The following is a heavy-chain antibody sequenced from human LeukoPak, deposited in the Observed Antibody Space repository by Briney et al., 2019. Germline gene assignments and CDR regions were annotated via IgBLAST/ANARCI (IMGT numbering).Heavy chain of an antibody. CDR1: GYTFTSYG. D-gene: IGHD3-22*01. CDR3: ARVSLENYYDSSGYPDY. Sequence: VASVKVSCKASGYTFTSYGISWVRQAPGQGLEWMGWISAYNGNTNYAQKLQGRVTMTTDTSTSTAYMELRSLRSDDTAVYYCARVSLENYYDSSGYPDYWGQGTLVTVSS. J-gene: IGHJ4*02. CDR2: ISAYNGNT. V-gene: IGHV1-18*01.